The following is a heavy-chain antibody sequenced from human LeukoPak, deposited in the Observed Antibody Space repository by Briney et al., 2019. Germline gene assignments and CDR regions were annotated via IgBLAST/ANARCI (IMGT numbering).Heavy chain of an antibody. CDR3: ARIVMGTRDY. Sequence: GGSLRLSCAASGFSFSVHAMSWVRQAPGKGLEWVSGIGSDGSTHYAESVKGRFVISRDNSKSTLYLQMNSLKAEDTAVYYCARIVMGTRDYWGQGTLVTVSS. CDR1: GFSFSVHA. D-gene: IGHD3-22*01. V-gene: IGHV3-23*01. CDR2: IGSDGST. J-gene: IGHJ4*02.